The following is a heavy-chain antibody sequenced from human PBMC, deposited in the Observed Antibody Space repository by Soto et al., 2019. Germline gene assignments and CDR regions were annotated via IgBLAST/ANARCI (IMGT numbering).Heavy chain of an antibody. CDR1: GYTFTSYD. V-gene: IGHV1-8*01. CDR3: ARTKLQVTYYYYYMDV. CDR2: MNPNSGNT. Sequence: ASVKVSCKASGYTFTSYDINWVRKAPGQGLEWMGWMNPNSGNTGYAQKFQGRVTMTRNTSISTAYMELSSVTAADTAVYYCARTKLQVTYYYYYMDVWGKGTTVTVSS. J-gene: IGHJ6*03. D-gene: IGHD1-7*01.